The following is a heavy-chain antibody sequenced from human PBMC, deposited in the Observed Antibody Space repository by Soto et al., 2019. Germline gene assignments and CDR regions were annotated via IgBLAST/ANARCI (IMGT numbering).Heavy chain of an antibody. V-gene: IGHV4-4*02. J-gene: IGHJ3*02. CDR2: IYHSGST. CDR1: GGSISGSNW. Sequence: SETLSLTCAVSGGSISGSNWWSWVRQPPGKGLEWIGEIYHSGSTNYNPSLKSRVTISVDKSKNQFSLKLSSVTAADTAVYYCARFNTGSYYEAFDIWGQGTMVTVSS. D-gene: IGHD1-26*01. CDR3: ARFNTGSYYEAFDI.